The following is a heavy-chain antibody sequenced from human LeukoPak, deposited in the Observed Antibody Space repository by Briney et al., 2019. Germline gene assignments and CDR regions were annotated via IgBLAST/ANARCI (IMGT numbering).Heavy chain of an antibody. CDR1: GYTFTSYG. Sequence: ASVKVSCKASGYTFTSYGISWVRQAPGQGLEWMGWISAYNGNTNYAQKLQGRVTMTTDTSTSTAYMELSSLRSEDTAVYYYARVGLVYARAPRLADYWGQGTLVTVSS. J-gene: IGHJ4*02. D-gene: IGHD2-8*01. CDR2: ISAYNGNT. CDR3: ARVGLVYARAPRLADY. V-gene: IGHV1-18*01.